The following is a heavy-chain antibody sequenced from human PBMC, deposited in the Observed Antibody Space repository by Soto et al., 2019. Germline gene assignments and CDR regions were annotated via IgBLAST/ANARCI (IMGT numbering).Heavy chain of an antibody. Sequence: QVQLVESGGGLVKPGGSLRLSCAASGFTFSDYYMSWIRQAPGKGLEWVSYISSSSSYTNYAESVKGRFTISRDNAKNSLYLQMNSLRAEDTAVYYCARVIRGGYFDYWGQGTLVTVSS. J-gene: IGHJ4*02. CDR1: GFTFSDYY. D-gene: IGHD3-16*01. CDR3: ARVIRGGYFDY. V-gene: IGHV3-11*06. CDR2: ISSSSSYT.